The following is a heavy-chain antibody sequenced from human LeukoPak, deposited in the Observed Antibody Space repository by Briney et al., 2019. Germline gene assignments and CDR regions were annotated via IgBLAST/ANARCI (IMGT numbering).Heavy chain of an antibody. V-gene: IGHV4-39*01. CDR3: ARLYEGKRPPDY. Sequence: SETLSLTCTVSGGSISSSTYYWGWIRQPPGKGLEWFGSNSHRGNTYYNPSLRSRVTISVDTSKNQLSLKLSSVTAADTAVYYCARLYEGKRPPDYWGQGTLVTDSS. D-gene: IGHD2-8*01. J-gene: IGHJ4*02. CDR1: GGSISSSTYY. CDR2: NSHRGNT.